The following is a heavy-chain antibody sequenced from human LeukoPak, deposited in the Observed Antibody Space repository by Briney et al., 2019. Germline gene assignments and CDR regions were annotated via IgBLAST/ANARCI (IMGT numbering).Heavy chain of an antibody. CDR3: ARWGEYALDY. J-gene: IGHJ4*02. D-gene: IGHD3-16*01. CDR2: INHSGST. Sequence: SETLSLTCAVYGGSFSGYYWSWIRQPPGKGLEWIGEINHSGSTNYNPSLKSRVTISVDTSKNQFSLKLSSVTAADTAVYYCARWGEYALDYWGQGTLVTVSS. CDR1: GGSFSGYY. V-gene: IGHV4-34*01.